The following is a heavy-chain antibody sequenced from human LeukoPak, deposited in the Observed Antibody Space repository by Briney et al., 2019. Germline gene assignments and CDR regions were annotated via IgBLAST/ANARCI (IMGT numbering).Heavy chain of an antibody. D-gene: IGHD3-10*01. CDR1: GFTFSSYG. CDR3: AKGDVGGGYFDY. V-gene: IGHV3-30*02. J-gene: IGHJ4*02. CDR2: IQYDGSNK. Sequence: GGSLRLSCAASGFTFSSYGMHWVRQAPGKGLEWVAFIQYDGSNKYYADSVKGRFTISRDNSKNTLYLQMNSLRAEDTAVYYCAKGDVGGGYFDYWGQGTLVTVSS.